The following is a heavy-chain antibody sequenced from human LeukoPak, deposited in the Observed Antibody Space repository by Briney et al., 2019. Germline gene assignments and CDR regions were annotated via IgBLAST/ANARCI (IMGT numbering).Heavy chain of an antibody. J-gene: IGHJ4*02. V-gene: IGHV3-23*01. Sequence: GGSLRLSCAASGFTFSSYALSWVRQAPGKGLEWVSGISGSGSSTYYADSVKGRFTISRDNSKNTVHPQMNSLRAEDTAVYYCVKVLRIAATGSFDYWGQGTLVTVSS. D-gene: IGHD6-13*01. CDR2: ISGSGSST. CDR3: VKVLRIAATGSFDY. CDR1: GFTFSSYA.